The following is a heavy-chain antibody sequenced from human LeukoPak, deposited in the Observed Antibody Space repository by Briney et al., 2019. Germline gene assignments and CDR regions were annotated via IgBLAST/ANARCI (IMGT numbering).Heavy chain of an antibody. J-gene: IGHJ4*02. CDR3: AKVMITFGGAVPPPSFDY. V-gene: IGHV3-48*01. D-gene: IGHD3-16*01. Sequence: GGSLRLSCAASGFTFNFFSMNWVRQAPGKGLEWLLYISNTGDTIYYADSVKGRFAIARDNAKNTLYLQMNSLRAEDTAVYYCAKVMITFGGAVPPPSFDYWGQGTLVTVSS. CDR2: ISNTGDTI. CDR1: GFTFNFFS.